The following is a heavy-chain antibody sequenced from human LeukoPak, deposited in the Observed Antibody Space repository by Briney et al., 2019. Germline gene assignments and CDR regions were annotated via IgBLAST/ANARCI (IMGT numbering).Heavy chain of an antibody. D-gene: IGHD3-16*01. CDR3: ARDSPSDMGALDY. Sequence: SETLSLTCTVSGGSISSYYWSWIRQPPGKGLEWIGYIYYSGSTNYNPSLKSRVTISVDTSKNQFSLKLSSVTAADTAVYYCARDSPSDMGALDYWGQGTLVTVSS. CDR1: GGSISSYY. CDR2: IYYSGST. J-gene: IGHJ4*02. V-gene: IGHV4-59*12.